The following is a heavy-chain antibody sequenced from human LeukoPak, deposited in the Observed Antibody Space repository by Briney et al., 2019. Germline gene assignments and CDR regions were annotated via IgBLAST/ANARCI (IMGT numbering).Heavy chain of an antibody. J-gene: IGHJ6*02. Sequence: ASLKVSCKASGYTFTAYYMHWVRHATGQGLEWMRWINPNSGATNYAQNFQGRVTITADTSISSAYLDLGRLRADDSAVYYCARDPIVQAGYYYGMDVWGQGITVTVSS. CDR2: INPNSGAT. V-gene: IGHV1-2*02. CDR1: GYTFTAYY. D-gene: IGHD2/OR15-2a*01. CDR3: ARDPIVQAGYYYGMDV.